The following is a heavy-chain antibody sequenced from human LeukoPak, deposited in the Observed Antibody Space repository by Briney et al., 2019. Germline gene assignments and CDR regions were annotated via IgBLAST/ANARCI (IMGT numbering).Heavy chain of an antibody. CDR3: ARGRTYYYDSSGYWSWFDP. D-gene: IGHD3-22*01. Sequence: SETLSLTCAVYGGSFSGYYWSWIRQPPGKGLEWIGEINHSGSTNYNPSLKSRVTISVDTSKNQFSLKLSSVTAADTAVYYCARGRTYYYDSSGYWSWFDPWGQGTLVTVSS. J-gene: IGHJ5*02. CDR1: GGSFSGYY. V-gene: IGHV4-34*01. CDR2: INHSGST.